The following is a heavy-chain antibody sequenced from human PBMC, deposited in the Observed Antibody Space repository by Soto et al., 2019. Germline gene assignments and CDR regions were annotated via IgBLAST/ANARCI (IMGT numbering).Heavy chain of an antibody. J-gene: IGHJ4*02. CDR2: FSTWSSYS. Sequence: ELQLVESGGGLVKPGGPLRLPVPAPDLLPGAFKRNWVARAQGKGLGWVSYFSTWSSYSFYADSVKGRFTISRDNSKSSLYLQMNSLRDEDTAVYYCARASHDYGELDYWGQGALVTVSS. CDR3: ARASHDYGELDY. V-gene: IGHV3-21*01. D-gene: IGHD4-17*01. CDR1: DLLPGAFK.